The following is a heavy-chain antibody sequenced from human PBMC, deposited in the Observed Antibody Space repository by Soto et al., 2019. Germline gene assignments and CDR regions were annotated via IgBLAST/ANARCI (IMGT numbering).Heavy chain of an antibody. V-gene: IGHV4-59*08. J-gene: IGHJ5*02. D-gene: IGHD6-13*01. CDR1: GGSISSYY. Sequence: SETLSLTCTVSGGSISSYYWSWIRQPPGKGLEWIGYIYYSGSTNYNPSLKSRVTISVDTSKNQFSLKLSSVTAADTAVYYCARHAHQQQLVLFDPWGQGTLVTVSS. CDR2: IYYSGST. CDR3: ARHAHQQQLVLFDP.